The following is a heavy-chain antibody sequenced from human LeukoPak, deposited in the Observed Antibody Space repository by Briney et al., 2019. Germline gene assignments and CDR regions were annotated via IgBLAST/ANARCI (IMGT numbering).Heavy chain of an antibody. V-gene: IGHV1-2*02. D-gene: IGHD2-2*01. J-gene: IGHJ4*02. CDR1: GYTFTGYY. Sequence: ASEKVSCKASGYTFTGYYMHWVRQAPGQVLEWMGWINPNSGGTNYAQKFQGRVTMTRDTSISTAYMELSRLRSDDTAVYYCARRYCSSTSCNDYFDYWGQGTLVTVSS. CDR2: INPNSGGT. CDR3: ARRYCSSTSCNDYFDY.